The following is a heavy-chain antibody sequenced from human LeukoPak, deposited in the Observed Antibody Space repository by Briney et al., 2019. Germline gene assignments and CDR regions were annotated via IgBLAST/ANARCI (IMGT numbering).Heavy chain of an antibody. CDR1: GDSIDSVSYY. J-gene: IGHJ5*02. V-gene: IGHV4-39*07. D-gene: IGHD3-9*01. Sequence: PSETLSLTCSVSGDSIDSVSYYWGWIRQAPGKGPEWIASIDYSGRTFYNPSLRSQVTISVDTSNNDFSLSLTSVTAADTAVYYCATEFYDFLSGESWFDPWGQGALVTVS. CDR2: IDYSGRT. CDR3: ATEFYDFLSGESWFDP.